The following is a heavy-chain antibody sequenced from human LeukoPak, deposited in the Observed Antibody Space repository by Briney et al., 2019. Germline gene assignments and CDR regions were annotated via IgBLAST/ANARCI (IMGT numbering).Heavy chain of an antibody. CDR2: ISAYNGNT. CDR3: ARYYYDSSGYYHRRYYFDY. V-gene: IGHV1-18*01. D-gene: IGHD3-22*01. CDR1: SXG. J-gene: IGHJ4*02. Sequence: SXGIXXXRXAPGQGLEWMGWISAYNGNTNYAQKLQGRVTMTTDTSTSTAYMELRSLRSDDTAVYYCARYYYDSSGYYHRRYYFDYWGQGTLVTVSS.